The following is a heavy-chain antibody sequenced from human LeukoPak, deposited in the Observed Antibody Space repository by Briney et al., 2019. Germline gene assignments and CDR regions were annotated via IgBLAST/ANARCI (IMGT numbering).Heavy chain of an antibody. V-gene: IGHV1-24*01. D-gene: IGHD3-3*01. CDR3: ARTRARSYYDFWSGYYTVGYHY. J-gene: IGHJ4*02. CDR2: FDPEDGET. Sequence: ASVKVSCKVSGYTLTELSMHWVRQAPGKGLEWMGGFDPEDGETIYAQKFQGRVTMTEDTSTDTAYIELSSLRSEDTAVYYCARTRARSYYDFWSGYYTVGYHYWGQGTLVTVSS. CDR1: GYTLTELS.